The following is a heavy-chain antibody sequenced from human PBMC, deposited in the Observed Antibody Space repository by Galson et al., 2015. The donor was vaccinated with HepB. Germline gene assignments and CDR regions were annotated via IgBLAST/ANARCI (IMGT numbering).Heavy chain of an antibody. CDR2: ISSSSSYT. J-gene: IGHJ5*02. Sequence: CLRLSCAASGFTFSDYYMSWIRQAPGKGLEWVSYISSSSSYTNYADSVKGRFTISRDNAKNSLYLQMNSLRAEDTAVYYCARVGGTIFGVVIPSPNWFDPWGQGTLVTVSS. CDR1: GFTFSDYY. CDR3: ARVGGTIFGVVIPSPNWFDP. V-gene: IGHV3-11*06. D-gene: IGHD3-3*01.